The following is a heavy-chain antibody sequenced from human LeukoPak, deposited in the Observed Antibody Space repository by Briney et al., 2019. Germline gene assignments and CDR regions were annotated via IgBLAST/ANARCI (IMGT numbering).Heavy chain of an antibody. V-gene: IGHV3-23*01. J-gene: IGHJ4*02. CDR2: ISGSGGST. D-gene: IGHD3-3*01. CDR1: GFTFSSYA. Sequence: GGSLRLSCAASGFTFSSYAMSWVRQAPGKGLEWVSAISGSGGSTYYADSVKGRFTISRDSAKDSLYLQMNSLRAEDTAVYYCARGVPYDSWSGPHYSDYWGQGTLVTVSS. CDR3: ARGVPYDSWSGPHYSDY.